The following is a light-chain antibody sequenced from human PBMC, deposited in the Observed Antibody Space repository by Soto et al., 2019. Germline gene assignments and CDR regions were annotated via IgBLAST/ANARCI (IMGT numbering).Light chain of an antibody. J-gene: IGLJ3*02. CDR2: DVT. Sequence: HSVLTQPRSVSGSPGQSVTISCTGTSSDVGAYDFVSWYQQHPGKAPQLMIYDVTKRPSGVPDRFSGSKSGNTASLTISGLQAEDEADYYCCSYAGSSSAMFGGGTQLTVL. CDR1: SSDVGAYDF. CDR3: CSYAGSSSAM. V-gene: IGLV2-11*01.